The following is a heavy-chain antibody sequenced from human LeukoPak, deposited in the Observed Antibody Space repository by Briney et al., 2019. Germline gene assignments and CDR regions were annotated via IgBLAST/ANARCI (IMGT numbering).Heavy chain of an antibody. D-gene: IGHD3-10*01. Sequence: ASVKVSCKASGYTFTGYYMHWVRQAPGQGLEWMGWINPNSGGTNYAQKFQGRVTMTRDTSISTAYMELSRLRSDDTAVYYCARAPYYSGSASSGWFDPWGQGTLVTVSS. J-gene: IGHJ5*02. V-gene: IGHV1-2*02. CDR2: INPNSGGT. CDR1: GYTFTGYY. CDR3: ARAPYYSGSASSGWFDP.